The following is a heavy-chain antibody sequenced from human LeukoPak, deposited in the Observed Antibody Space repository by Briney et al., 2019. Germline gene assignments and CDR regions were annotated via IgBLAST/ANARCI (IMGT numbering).Heavy chain of an antibody. CDR1: GGSISSYY. D-gene: IGHD5-18*01. V-gene: IGHV4-59*08. Sequence: SETLSLTCTVSGGSISSYYWSWIRQPPGKGLEWIGYIYYSGSTNYNPSPKSRVTISVDTSKNQFSLKLSSVTAADTAVYYCARHMGLGYSYGYPYFDYWGQGTLVTVSS. J-gene: IGHJ4*02. CDR2: IYYSGST. CDR3: ARHMGLGYSYGYPYFDY.